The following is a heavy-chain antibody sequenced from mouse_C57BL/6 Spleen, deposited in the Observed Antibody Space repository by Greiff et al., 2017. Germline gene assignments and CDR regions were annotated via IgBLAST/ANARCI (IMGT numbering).Heavy chain of an antibody. CDR1: GFTFSDYG. J-gene: IGHJ1*03. CDR2: ISNLAYSI. V-gene: IGHV5-15*01. Sequence: EVKLVESGGGLVQPGGSLKLSCAASGFTFSDYGMAWVRQAPRKGPEWVAFISNLAYSIYYADTVTGRFTISRENAKNTLYLEMSSLRSEETAMYYCARHEGSSYRYFDVWGTGTTVTVSS. D-gene: IGHD1-1*01. CDR3: ARHEGSSYRYFDV.